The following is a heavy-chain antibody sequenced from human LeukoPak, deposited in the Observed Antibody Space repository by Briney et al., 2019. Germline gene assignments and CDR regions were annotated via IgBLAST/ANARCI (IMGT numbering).Heavy chain of an antibody. J-gene: IGHJ4*02. CDR2: IYSGGRT. V-gene: IGHV3-53*01. D-gene: IGHD3-10*01. CDR1: GFTVSNNY. CDR3: AKLAVRGVIDY. Sequence: GGSLRLSCTASGFTVSNNYMNWVRQAPGKGLEWVSVIYSGGRTYYADSVKGRVTISRDNSKNTLYLQMNSLRAEDTAVYYCAKLAVRGVIDYWGQGTLVTVSS.